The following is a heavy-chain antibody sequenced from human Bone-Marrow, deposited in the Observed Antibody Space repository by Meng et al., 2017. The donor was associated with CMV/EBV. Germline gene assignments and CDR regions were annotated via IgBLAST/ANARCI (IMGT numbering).Heavy chain of an antibody. V-gene: IGHV1-46*01. CDR1: GYTFTSYY. D-gene: IGHD2-2*02. CDR2: INPSGGST. Sequence: ASVKVSCKASGYTFTSYYMRWVRQAPGQGLEWMGIINPSGGSTSYAQKFQGRVTMTRDTSTSTVYIELSSLRSEDTAVYYCARGLVVVPAAIPWWFDPWGQGTLVTVSS. J-gene: IGHJ5*02. CDR3: ARGLVVVPAAIPWWFDP.